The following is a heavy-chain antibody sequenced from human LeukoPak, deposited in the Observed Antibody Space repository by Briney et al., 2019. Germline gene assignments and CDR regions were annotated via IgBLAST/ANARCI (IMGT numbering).Heavy chain of an antibody. Sequence: PGGSLRLSCAASGFTFKNYGMHWVRQAPGKGLEWVAVIWYDGSKEYYVDSVKGRFTISRDNSQNILYLQMNSLRAEDTAVYYCARGGYQLLWYWGQGTLVTVSS. J-gene: IGHJ4*02. D-gene: IGHD2-2*01. CDR3: ARGGYQLLWY. CDR1: GFTFKNYG. V-gene: IGHV3-33*01. CDR2: IWYDGSKE.